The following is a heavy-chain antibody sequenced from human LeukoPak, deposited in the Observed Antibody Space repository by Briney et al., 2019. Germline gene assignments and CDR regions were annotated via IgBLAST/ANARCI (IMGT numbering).Heavy chain of an antibody. V-gene: IGHV3-64D*06. Sequence: PGGSLRLSCSASGFTFSSYAMHWVRQAPGKGLEYVSAISSNGGSTYYADSVKGRFTISRDNSKNTLYLQMSSLRAEDTAVYYCARLLKAARAYYYYGMDVWGHGTTVTVSS. J-gene: IGHJ6*02. CDR1: GFTFSSYA. CDR3: ARLLKAARAYYYYGMDV. CDR2: ISSNGGST. D-gene: IGHD6-6*01.